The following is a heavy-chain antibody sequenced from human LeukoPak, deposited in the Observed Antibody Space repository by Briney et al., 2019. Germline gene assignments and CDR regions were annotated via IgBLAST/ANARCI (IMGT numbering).Heavy chain of an antibody. CDR1: GYTFTDFY. CDR3: AKDVGLKGVIDH. Sequence: ASVKVSCKASGYTFTDFYIHWVRQAPGQGLEWMGWINPNSGDPNYAQNFQGRVTMTRDTSISTAYMELSRLRSDGTALYFCAKDVGLKGVIDHWGQGTLVTVSS. V-gene: IGHV1-2*02. D-gene: IGHD4/OR15-4a*01. CDR2: INPNSGDP. J-gene: IGHJ4*02.